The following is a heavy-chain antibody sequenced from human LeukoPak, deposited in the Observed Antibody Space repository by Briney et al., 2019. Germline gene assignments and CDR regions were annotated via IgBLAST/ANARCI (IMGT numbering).Heavy chain of an antibody. V-gene: IGHV4-38-2*01. CDR2: IYHSGST. CDR1: GYSISSGYY. D-gene: IGHD2-15*01. J-gene: IGHJ6*04. Sequence: PSETLSLTCDVSGYSISSGYYWGWIRQPPGKGLEWIGSIYHSGSTYYNPSLKSRVTISVDTSKNQFSLKLSSVTAADTAVYYCAGTYCSGGSCYSELYYYYGTDVWGKGTTVTVSS. CDR3: AGTYCSGGSCYSELYYYYGTDV.